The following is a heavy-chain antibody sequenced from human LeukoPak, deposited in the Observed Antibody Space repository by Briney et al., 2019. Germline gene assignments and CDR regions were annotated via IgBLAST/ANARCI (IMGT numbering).Heavy chain of an antibody. V-gene: IGHV3-23*01. CDR2: ISGSGATT. CDR1: GFTFSSYA. J-gene: IGHJ3*01. D-gene: IGHD2-15*01. Sequence: AGGSLRLSCAASGFTFSSYAMSWVRQAPGKGLEWVSAISGSGATTYYTDSAKGRFTISRDNSKITLYLQMDSLRAEDTAMYHCAKAPNSGGNCYDASDVWGQGTMVTVSS. CDR3: AKAPNSGGNCYDASDV.